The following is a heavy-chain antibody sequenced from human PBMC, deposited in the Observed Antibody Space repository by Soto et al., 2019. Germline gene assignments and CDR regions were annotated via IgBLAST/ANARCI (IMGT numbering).Heavy chain of an antibody. CDR3: ARSYSSSWYNY. CDR2: INHSGST. V-gene: IGHV4-34*01. J-gene: IGHJ4*02. Sequence: PSETLSLTCAVYGGSFSGYYWSWIRQPPGKGLEWIGEINHSGSTNYNPSLKSRVTISVDTSKNQFSLKLSSVTAADTAVYYCARSYSSSWYNYWGQGTLVTAPQ. CDR1: GGSFSGYY. D-gene: IGHD6-13*01.